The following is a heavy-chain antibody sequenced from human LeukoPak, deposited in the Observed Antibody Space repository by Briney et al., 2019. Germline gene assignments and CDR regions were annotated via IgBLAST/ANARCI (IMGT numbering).Heavy chain of an antibody. Sequence: GSLRLSCAASGFTFSTHWMHWVRQVPGKGLVWVSRINSDGSSISYADSVKGRFTISRDNAKNTLYLQMNSLRAEDTAAYYCAREEKTSVTFDYWGQGTLVTVSS. CDR3: AREEKTSVTFDY. V-gene: IGHV3-74*01. D-gene: IGHD3-10*01. J-gene: IGHJ4*02. CDR1: GFTFSTHW. CDR2: INSDGSSI.